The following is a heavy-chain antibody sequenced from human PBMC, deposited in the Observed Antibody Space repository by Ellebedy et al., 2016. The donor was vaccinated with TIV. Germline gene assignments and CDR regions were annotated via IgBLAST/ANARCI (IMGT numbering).Heavy chain of an antibody. CDR3: ARHDSYDILTGYSLDY. J-gene: IGHJ4*02. D-gene: IGHD3-9*01. CDR1: GGSISSYY. CDR2: INYSGST. Sequence: SETLSLXXTVSGGSISSYYWSWIRQPPGKGLEWIRYINYSGSTNYNPSLKSRVTISVDTSKNQFSLKLRSVTAADTAVYYCARHDSYDILTGYSLDYWGQGTLVTVSS. V-gene: IGHV4-59*08.